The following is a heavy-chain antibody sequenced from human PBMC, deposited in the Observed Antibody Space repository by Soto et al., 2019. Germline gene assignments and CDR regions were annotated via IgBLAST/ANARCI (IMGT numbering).Heavy chain of an antibody. D-gene: IGHD3-22*01. CDR3: AREANYDSSGDNWFDP. V-gene: IGHV3-21*01. CDR2: ISSSSSYI. Sequence: PGGSLRLSCAASGFTFSSYSMNWVRQAPGKGLEWVSSISSSSSYIYYADSVKGRFTISRDNAKNSLYLQMNSLRAEDTAVYYCAREANYDSSGDNWFDPWGQGTLVTVSS. CDR1: GFTFSSYS. J-gene: IGHJ5*02.